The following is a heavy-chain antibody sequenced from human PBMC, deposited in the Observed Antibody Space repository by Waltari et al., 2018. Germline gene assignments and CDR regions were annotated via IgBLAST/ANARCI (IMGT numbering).Heavy chain of an antibody. V-gene: IGHV3-23*01. Sequence: DVXLXESGXGLVQPGGSXRLSCAASGFRFSNYAMSWVRQAPGKXLEWVXAISGXGDNTYYADSXKGRFTISRDNSKNTLYXQMNSLRVXDTALXYCTDRGAGIYXWGQGTLVTVSS. D-gene: IGHD6-13*01. CDR1: GFRFSNYA. CDR3: TDRGAGIYX. CDR2: ISGXGDNT. J-gene: IGHJ4*02.